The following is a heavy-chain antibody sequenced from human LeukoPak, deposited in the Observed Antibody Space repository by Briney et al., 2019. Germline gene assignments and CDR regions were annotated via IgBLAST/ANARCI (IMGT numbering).Heavy chain of an antibody. CDR3: ARGIRTGYGY. CDR1: GGSVSSGNYY. J-gene: IGHJ4*02. CDR2: VDYSGST. Sequence: SETLSLTCSVSGGSVSSGNYYWSWIRQPPGKGLEWIGHVDYSGSTTYNPSLKRRVTISLDTSKNQFSLKVMYLTAADTAVYYCARGIRTGYGYWGQGTLVTVSS. V-gene: IGHV4-61*01. D-gene: IGHD1-1*01.